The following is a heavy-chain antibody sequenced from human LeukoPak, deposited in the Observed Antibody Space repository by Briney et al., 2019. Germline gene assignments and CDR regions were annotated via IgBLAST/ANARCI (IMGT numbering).Heavy chain of an antibody. CDR1: GYTLTELS. CDR3: ATEGVARITMVRGVIGCNWFDP. CDR2: FDTDYGET. D-gene: IGHD3-10*01. J-gene: IGHJ5*02. Sequence: ASVKVSCKVSGYTLTELSMHWVRQAPGKGLEWMGGFDTDYGETIYAQKFQGRVTMTEDTSTDTAYMELSSLSSEDTAVYYCATEGVARITMVRGVIGCNWFDPWGQGTLVTVSS. V-gene: IGHV1-24*01.